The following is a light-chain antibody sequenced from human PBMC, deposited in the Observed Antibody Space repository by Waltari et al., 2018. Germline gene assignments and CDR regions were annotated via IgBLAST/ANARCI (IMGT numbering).Light chain of an antibody. CDR2: GAS. J-gene: IGKJ5*01. CDR3: QHYDSSLIT. V-gene: IGKV3-20*01. Sequence: EIVLTQSPGTLSLSPGERATLSCRASQSVRSNYLAWYQQKPGQAPGLLIYGASSRATGIPDRFSGSGSGTDFTLTISRLEPEDFAVYYCQHYDSSLITFGQGTRLEIK. CDR1: QSVRSNY.